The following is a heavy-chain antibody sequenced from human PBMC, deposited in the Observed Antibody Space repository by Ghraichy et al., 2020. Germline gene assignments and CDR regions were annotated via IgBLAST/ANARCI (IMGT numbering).Heavy chain of an antibody. D-gene: IGHD3-3*01. J-gene: IGHJ3*02. V-gene: IGHV3-48*03. CDR3: ARVKLFGVVIGDI. CDR2: ISSSGSTI. Sequence: GGSLRLSCAASGFTFSSYEMNWVRQAPGKGLEWVSYISSSGSTIYYADSVKGRFTISRDNAKNSLYLQMNSLRAEDTAVYYCARVKLFGVVIGDIWGQGTMVTVSS. CDR1: GFTFSSYE.